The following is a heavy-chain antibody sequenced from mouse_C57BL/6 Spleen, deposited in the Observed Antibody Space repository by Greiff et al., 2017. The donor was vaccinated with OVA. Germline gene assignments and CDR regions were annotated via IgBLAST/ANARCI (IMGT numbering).Heavy chain of an antibody. CDR3: TTRMYYDVFDY. D-gene: IGHD2-4*01. CDR2: IDPEDGDT. V-gene: IGHV14-1*01. J-gene: IGHJ2*01. CDR1: GFNIKDYY. Sequence: EVQLQQSGAELVRPGASVKLSCTASGFNIKDYYMHWVKQRPEQGLEWIGRIDPEDGDTEYAPKFQGKATMTADTPSNTAYLQLSSLTSEDTAVYYCTTRMYYDVFDYWGQGTTLTVSS.